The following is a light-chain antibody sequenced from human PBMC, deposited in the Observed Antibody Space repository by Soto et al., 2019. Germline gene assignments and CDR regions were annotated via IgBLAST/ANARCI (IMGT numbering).Light chain of an antibody. CDR2: GAS. CDR3: RQYTNWPQN. Sequence: EIVMTQSQVTLSASPGERATLSCRASQTVSTNLAWYQQRPGQAPRLLIYGASTRVTGIPPRFSGSGSGTDFTLTISSLQFEDFAVYFCRQYTNWPQNFGQGTKVDIK. J-gene: IGKJ2*01. CDR1: QTVSTN. V-gene: IGKV3-15*01.